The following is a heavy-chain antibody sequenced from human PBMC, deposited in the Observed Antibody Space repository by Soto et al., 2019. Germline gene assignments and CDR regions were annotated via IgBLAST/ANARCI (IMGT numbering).Heavy chain of an antibody. CDR1: GFSLSTTGVA. CDR3: AHSYGSESYSKRDLRAFDI. Sequence: SGPTLVNPTETLTLTCTFSGFSLSTTGVAVGWIRQPPGRALEWLSLIYWDDDRRYSPSLKSRVTITEDTSENQVVLTMTNMDPVDTATYYCAHSYGSESYSKRDLRAFDIWGQGTMVTVSS. D-gene: IGHD3-10*01. CDR2: IYWDDDR. J-gene: IGHJ3*02. V-gene: IGHV2-5*02.